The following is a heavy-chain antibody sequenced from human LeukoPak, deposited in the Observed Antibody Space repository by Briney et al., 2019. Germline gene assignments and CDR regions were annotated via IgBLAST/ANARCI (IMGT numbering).Heavy chain of an antibody. Sequence: GGSLRLSCSASGFTFKSYAMHWVRQAPGKGLEWVSGISWSSGSIGYADSVKGRFTISRDNAKNSLYLQMNSLRAEDTALYHCARSVHYYDSSGYDYWGQGTLVTVSS. CDR2: ISWSSGSI. V-gene: IGHV3-9*01. J-gene: IGHJ4*02. D-gene: IGHD3-22*01. CDR1: GFTFKSYA. CDR3: ARSVHYYDSSGYDY.